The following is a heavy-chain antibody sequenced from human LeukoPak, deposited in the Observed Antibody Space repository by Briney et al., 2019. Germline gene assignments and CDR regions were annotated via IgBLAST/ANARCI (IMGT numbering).Heavy chain of an antibody. J-gene: IGHJ4*02. V-gene: IGHV1-69*06. CDR2: IIPIFGTA. CDR3: ARGSSSWYGKGLIDY. CDR1: GGTFSSSG. Sequence: SVKVSCKTSGGTFSSSGISWVRQAPGQGLEWMGGIIPIFGTAKYAQKFQGRVTITADKSTSTAYMELSSLRSDDTAVYYCARGSSSWYGKGLIDYWGQGTLVTVSS. D-gene: IGHD6-13*01.